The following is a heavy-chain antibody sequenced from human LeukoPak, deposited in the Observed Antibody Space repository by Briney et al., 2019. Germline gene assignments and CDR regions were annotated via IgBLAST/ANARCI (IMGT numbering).Heavy chain of an antibody. D-gene: IGHD1-1*01. CDR3: ARDPLSTNDFDI. Sequence: PSETLSLTCTVSGDSIGSYYWTWIRQPPGKGLEWIGNILISGSTNYNPSLKSRVTISVDTSKNQFSLKLSSVTAADTAAYFCARDPLSTNDFDIWGQGTMVTVSS. V-gene: IGHV4-59*01. CDR1: GDSIGSYY. J-gene: IGHJ3*02. CDR2: ILISGST.